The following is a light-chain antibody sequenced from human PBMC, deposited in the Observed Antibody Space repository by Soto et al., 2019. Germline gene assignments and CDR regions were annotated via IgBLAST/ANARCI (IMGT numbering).Light chain of an antibody. CDR3: QQYSKWPIT. V-gene: IGKV3-20*01. CDR1: QSVRSDY. Sequence: EIVLTQSPGTLSLSPGERATLSCRASQSVRSDYLAWYQQKPGQAPRLHIYGASTRATGIPDRFTGSGSGTEFSLTISSLQSEDFAVYYCQQYSKWPITFGQGTRLEIK. J-gene: IGKJ5*01. CDR2: GAS.